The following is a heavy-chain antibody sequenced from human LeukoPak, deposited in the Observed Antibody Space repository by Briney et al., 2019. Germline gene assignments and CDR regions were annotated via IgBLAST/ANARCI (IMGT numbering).Heavy chain of an antibody. CDR2: IYYSGST. Sequence: SETLSLTCTVSGGSISSYYWSWIRQPPGKGLEWIGYIYYSGSTNYNPSLTSRVTISVDTSKNQFSLKLSSVTAADTAVYYCARDGTGSFSHDPWGQGTLVTVSS. D-gene: IGHD3-10*01. J-gene: IGHJ5*02. V-gene: IGHV4-59*01. CDR1: GGSISSYY. CDR3: ARDGTGSFSHDP.